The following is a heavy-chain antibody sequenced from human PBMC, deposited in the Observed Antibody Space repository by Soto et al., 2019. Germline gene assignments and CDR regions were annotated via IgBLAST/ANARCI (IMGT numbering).Heavy chain of an antibody. Sequence: QVQLVESGGGVVQAGRSLRLSCAASGFNFRSYAIHWVRQAPGKGLEWVAVISYDGSLEYYADSVKDRFTISRDNSKNTLYLQMNSLRGEDTAVYYCARAAYASSWNWFDPWGQGTLVTVSS. J-gene: IGHJ5*02. CDR3: ARAAYASSWNWFDP. V-gene: IGHV3-30*04. CDR2: ISYDGSLE. CDR1: GFNFRSYA. D-gene: IGHD6-13*01.